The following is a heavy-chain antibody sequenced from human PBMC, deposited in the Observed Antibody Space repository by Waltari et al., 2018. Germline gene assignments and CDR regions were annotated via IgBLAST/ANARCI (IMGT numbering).Heavy chain of an antibody. CDR1: GFTCSSYT. Sequence: EVQLVESGGGLVKPGGSLRRSCAASGFTCSSYTMIWVRQAPRKGREWVSSISSSSSYIYYADSVKGRFTISRDNAKNSLYLQMNSLRAEDTAVYYCARDLGSSSSVDYWGQGTLVTVSS. J-gene: IGHJ4*02. V-gene: IGHV3-21*01. CDR2: ISSSSSYI. CDR3: ARDLGSSSSVDY. D-gene: IGHD6-6*01.